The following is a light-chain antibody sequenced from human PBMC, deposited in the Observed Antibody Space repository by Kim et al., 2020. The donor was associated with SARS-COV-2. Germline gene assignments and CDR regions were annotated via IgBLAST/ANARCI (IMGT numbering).Light chain of an antibody. CDR2: GAS. V-gene: IGKV3-20*01. CDR1: QSVSRSY. J-gene: IGKJ3*01. Sequence: SPGERGTLSCRASQSVSRSYIAWYQHKPGRAPRLLIHGASSRATGIPDRFSGSGSGTDFTLTINKLEPDDFAVYYCQLYGSSFTFGPGTKVDIK. CDR3: QLYGSSFT.